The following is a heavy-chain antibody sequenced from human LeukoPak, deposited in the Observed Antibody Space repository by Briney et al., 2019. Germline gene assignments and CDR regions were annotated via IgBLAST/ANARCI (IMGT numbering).Heavy chain of an antibody. Sequence: ASVTVSCKSSGYTFTSYGISWVRQAPGQGLEWMGWISAYNGNTNYAQKLQGRVTMTTDTSTSTAHMELRSLRSDDTAVYYCARDRYSSSYWFDPWGQGTLVTVSS. J-gene: IGHJ5*02. D-gene: IGHD6-13*01. V-gene: IGHV1-18*04. CDR1: GYTFTSYG. CDR2: ISAYNGNT. CDR3: ARDRYSSSYWFDP.